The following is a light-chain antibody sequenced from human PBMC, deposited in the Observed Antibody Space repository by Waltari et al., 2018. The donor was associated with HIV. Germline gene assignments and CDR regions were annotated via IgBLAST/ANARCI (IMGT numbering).Light chain of an antibody. CDR3: QSDDNSLGGPWG. CDR2: GDN. V-gene: IGLV1-40*01. Sequence: QSVLTQPPPVSGAPGQPVTIPCTGPSSPIGAASGVHWSQHSPGRGPGLLIYGDNNRPSGVPARFSGSRSGTSASLTITGLQAEDEAQSYCQSDDNSLGGPWGFGGGTSLTVL. CDR1: SSPIGAASG. J-gene: IGLJ3*02.